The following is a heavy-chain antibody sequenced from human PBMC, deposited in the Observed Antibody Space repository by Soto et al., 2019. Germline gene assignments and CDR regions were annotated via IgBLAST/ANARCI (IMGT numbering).Heavy chain of an antibody. CDR3: ARVVQYYDILTGPHDAFDI. V-gene: IGHV1-18*01. Sequence: GASVKVSCKASGYTFTTYGISWVRQAPGQGLEWMGWISAYSGSTKFAQKLQGRVTMTTDTSTSTAYMELRSLRSDDTAVYYCARVVQYYDILTGPHDAFDIWGQGTMVNVSS. CDR2: ISAYSGST. D-gene: IGHD3-9*01. J-gene: IGHJ3*02. CDR1: GYTFTTYG.